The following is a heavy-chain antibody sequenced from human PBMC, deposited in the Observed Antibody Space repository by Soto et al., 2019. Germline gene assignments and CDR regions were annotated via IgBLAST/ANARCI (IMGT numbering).Heavy chain of an antibody. V-gene: IGHV3-9*01. CDR1: GFTFDDYA. D-gene: IGHD2-15*01. CDR3: AKDIAPVDNAFDI. Sequence: PGGSLRLSCAASGFTFDDYAMHWVRQAPGKGLEWVSGISWNSGSIGYADSVKGRFTISRDNAKNSLYLQMNSLRAEDTALYYCAKDIAPVDNAFDIWGQGTMVTVSS. J-gene: IGHJ3*02. CDR2: ISWNSGSI.